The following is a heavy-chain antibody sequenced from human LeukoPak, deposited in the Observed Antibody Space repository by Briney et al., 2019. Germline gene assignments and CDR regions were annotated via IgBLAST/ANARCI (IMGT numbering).Heavy chain of an antibody. CDR3: ARGRASDFDY. V-gene: IGHV3-21*01. CDR2: ISSSSSYI. J-gene: IGHJ4*02. CDR1: GFTFSSYS. Sequence: GGSLRLSCAASGFTFSSYSMNWVRQAPGKGLEWVSSISSSSSYIYYADSVKGRFTISRDNAKSSLYLQMNSLRAEDTAVYYCARGRASDFDYWGQGTLVTVSS.